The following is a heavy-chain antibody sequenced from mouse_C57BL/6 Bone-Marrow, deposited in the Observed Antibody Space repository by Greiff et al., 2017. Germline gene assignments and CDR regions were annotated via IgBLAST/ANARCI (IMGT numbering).Heavy chain of an antibody. V-gene: IGHV1-81*01. Sequence: QVQLQQSGAELARPGASVKLSCKASGYTFTSYGISWVKQRTGQGLEWIGEIYPRSGNTYYNEKFKGKATLTADKSSSTAYMELRSLTSEDSAVYFCARRTTVVAMDDWGQGTTVTVYS. J-gene: IGHJ4*01. CDR2: IYPRSGNT. CDR3: ARRTTVVAMDD. CDR1: GYTFTSYG. D-gene: IGHD1-1*01.